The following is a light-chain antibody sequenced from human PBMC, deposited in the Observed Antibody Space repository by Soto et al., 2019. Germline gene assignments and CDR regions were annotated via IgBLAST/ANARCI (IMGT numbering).Light chain of an antibody. Sequence: DIQITQSPATLPSYLLDIVTITCRASQSISNWLAWYQQKPGTAPKVLIYHASNLQSGVPSRFSGSGSGTEFTLTISSLQPDDFATYYCQKYNSYSFDQGTKVDI. J-gene: IGKJ1*01. CDR3: QKYNSYS. CDR2: HAS. CDR1: QSISNW. V-gene: IGKV1-5*01.